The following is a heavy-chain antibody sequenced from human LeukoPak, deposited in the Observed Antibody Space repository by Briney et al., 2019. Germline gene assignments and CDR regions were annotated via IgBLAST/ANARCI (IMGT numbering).Heavy chain of an antibody. Sequence: GGSLRLSCAASGFTFSSYDMHWVRQTTGQGLEWVSSINSAGDTYYAGSVKGRFTISREDAQNSMYLQMDTLRAGDTAVYYCARGWGTSGWYVPTIWGQGTMVTVSS. CDR1: GFTFSSYD. J-gene: IGHJ3*02. CDR3: ARGWGTSGWYVPTI. D-gene: IGHD6-19*01. CDR2: INSAGDT. V-gene: IGHV3-13*04.